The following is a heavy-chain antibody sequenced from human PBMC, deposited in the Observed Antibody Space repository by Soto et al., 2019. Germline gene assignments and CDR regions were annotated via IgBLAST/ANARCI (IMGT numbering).Heavy chain of an antibody. CDR2: FFIGVNT. Sequence: QLQLQESGPGLVKPSETLSLTCTVSGGSISSSTYYWGWMRQPPGKGLEWIASFFIGVNTYYNPSPKXXXPXXXXXXXXXXXXXXXXXXXXXXAXYFXXXXXXLDIDAYYWGQGILVTVSS. D-gene: IGHD3-3*01. J-gene: IGHJ4*02. CDR1: GGSISSSTYY. CDR3: XXXXXLDIDAYY. V-gene: IGHV4-39*01.